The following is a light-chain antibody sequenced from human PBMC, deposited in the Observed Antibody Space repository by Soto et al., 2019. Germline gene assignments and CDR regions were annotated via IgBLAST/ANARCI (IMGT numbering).Light chain of an antibody. V-gene: IGKV1-27*01. CDR1: QGISNY. Sequence: DIQMTQSPSSLSASVGDRVTITCRASQGISNYLAWHQQKPGKVPKLLIYAASTLQSGVRSRFSGSGAGTDFTLTISSLQPEDVATSYCQRYNIAPWAFGQGTKLEIK. CDR2: AAS. CDR3: QRYNIAPWA. J-gene: IGKJ1*01.